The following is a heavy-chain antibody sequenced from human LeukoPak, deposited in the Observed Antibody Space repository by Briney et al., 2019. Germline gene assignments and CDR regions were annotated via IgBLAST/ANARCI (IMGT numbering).Heavy chain of an antibody. CDR3: ARDLVHHRLLATNYNWFDP. CDR1: GYIFTSYG. J-gene: IGHJ5*02. Sequence: APVKVSCKASGYIFTSYGISWVRQAPGQGLEWMGWINTYNGNTKYIQKLQGRVTMTTDTSTSTAYMELRSLRSDDTAVYYCARDLVHHRLLATNYNWFDPWGQGTLVTVSS. V-gene: IGHV1-18*01. CDR2: INTYNGNT. D-gene: IGHD2-8*01.